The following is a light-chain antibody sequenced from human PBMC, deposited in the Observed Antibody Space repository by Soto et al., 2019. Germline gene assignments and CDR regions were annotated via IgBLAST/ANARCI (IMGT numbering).Light chain of an antibody. V-gene: IGLV2-23*02. CDR3: CSYAGSSTYA. Sequence: QSALTQPASVSGSPGQSITISCTGTNRDVGTYHLVSWYQQHPGKAPKLMVSEVTKRPSGVSNRFSGSKSGNTASLTISRLQAEDEAVYYCCSYAGSSTYAFGTGTKVTVL. CDR1: NRDVGTYHL. CDR2: EVT. J-gene: IGLJ1*01.